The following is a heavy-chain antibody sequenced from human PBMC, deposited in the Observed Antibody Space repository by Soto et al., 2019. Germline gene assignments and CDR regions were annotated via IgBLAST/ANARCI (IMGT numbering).Heavy chain of an antibody. V-gene: IGHV1-69*13. CDR3: ARASGYVSGCYHDD. D-gene: IGHD6-19*01. CDR2: LIPILGTT. J-gene: IGHJ4*02. Sequence: SVKVSCXSSGGTFSSDAYRLVRQAPGQGLEWMGGLIPILGTTHYAQKFQGRVTITADESTNTDYMELSSLRSDDTAVYYCARASGYVSGCYHDDWGQGTRVTVSS. CDR1: GGTFSSDA.